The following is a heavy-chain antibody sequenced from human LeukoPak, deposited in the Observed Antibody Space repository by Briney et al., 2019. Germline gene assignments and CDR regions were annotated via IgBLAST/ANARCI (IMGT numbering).Heavy chain of an antibody. CDR2: IYYSGST. V-gene: IGHV4-39*01. Sequence: PSETLSLTCTVSGGSISSSSYYWGWIRQPPGKGLEWIGSIYYSGSTYYNASLKSRVTISVDTSKNQFSLKLSSVTAADTAVYCCARHHSSSSNNYYMDVWGKGTTVTVSS. J-gene: IGHJ6*03. CDR1: GGSISSSSYY. D-gene: IGHD6-6*01. CDR3: ARHHSSSSNNYYMDV.